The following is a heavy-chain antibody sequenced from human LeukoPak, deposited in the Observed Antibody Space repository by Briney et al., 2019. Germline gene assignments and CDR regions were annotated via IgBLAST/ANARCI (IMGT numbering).Heavy chain of an antibody. D-gene: IGHD3-10*01. Sequence: GGSLRLSCAASGFTFSSYWMHWVRQAPGKGLEWVSCISTSSSYIYYADSLKGRFTISRDNAKNSLYLQMNSLRAEDTAVYYCARGPYASGSYFYGGYYYYMDVWGKGTTVTISS. CDR2: ISTSSSYI. CDR3: ARGPYASGSYFYGGYYYYMDV. V-gene: IGHV3-21*01. J-gene: IGHJ6*03. CDR1: GFTFSSYW.